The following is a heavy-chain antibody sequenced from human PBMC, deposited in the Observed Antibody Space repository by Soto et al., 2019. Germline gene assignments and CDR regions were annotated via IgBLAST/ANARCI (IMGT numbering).Heavy chain of an antibody. V-gene: IGHV4-4*02. J-gene: IGHJ4*02. CDR2: IYHVGFT. CDR1: GASVSSSHW. Sequence: QVHLQESGPGLVKPSGTLSLTCGVSGASVSSSHWWTWVRQPPGKGLEWIGEIYHVGFTSYNPSLESRVIMSMERSRIQFSLKMSSVTAADTAVYYCARVRPPTRTRPAVVLYYFDYWGQGSLVTVSS. CDR3: ARVRPPTRTRPAVVLYYFDY. D-gene: IGHD2-2*01.